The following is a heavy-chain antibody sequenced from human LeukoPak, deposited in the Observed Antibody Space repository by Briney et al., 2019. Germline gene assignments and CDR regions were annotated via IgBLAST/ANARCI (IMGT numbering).Heavy chain of an antibody. J-gene: IGHJ4*02. V-gene: IGHV4-4*07. D-gene: IGHD6-13*01. CDR2: IYYSGST. CDR3: ARDLAAAGKKGHLDY. Sequence: SETLSLTCTVSGGSISSYYWSWIRQPAGKGLEWIGSIYYSGSTYYNPSLKSRVTISVDTSKNQFSLKLSSVTAADTAVYYCARDLAAAGKKGHLDYWGQGTLVTVSS. CDR1: GGSISSYY.